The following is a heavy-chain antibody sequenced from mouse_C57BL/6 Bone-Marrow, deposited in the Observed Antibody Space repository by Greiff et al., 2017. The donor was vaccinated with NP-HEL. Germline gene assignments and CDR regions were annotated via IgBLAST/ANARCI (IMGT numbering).Heavy chain of an antibody. CDR1: GFSFNTYA. J-gene: IGHJ2*01. D-gene: IGHD3-2*02. CDR2: IRSKSNNYAT. Sequence: EVKLMESGGGLVQPKGSLKLSCAASGFSFNTYAMNWVRQAPGTGLEWVARIRSKSNNYATYYADSVKDRFTISRDDSESMLYLQMNNLKTEDTAMYYCVRQARLGYFDYWGQGTTLTVSS. CDR3: VRQARLGYFDY. V-gene: IGHV10-1*01.